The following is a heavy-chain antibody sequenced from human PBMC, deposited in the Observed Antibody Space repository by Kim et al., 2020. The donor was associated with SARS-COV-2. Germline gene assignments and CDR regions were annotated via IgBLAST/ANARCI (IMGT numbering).Heavy chain of an antibody. CDR2: ISGSGAGT. CDR1: GVTFSSYA. CDR3: AKGKYSSTWYPVWFFDF. D-gene: IGHD6-13*01. Sequence: GGSLRLSCAASGVTFSSYAMSWVRQAPGRGLESVSGISGSGAGTYYADSVKGRFTISRDNSKNTLYLQMNSLRAEDTAVYYCAKGKYSSTWYPVWFFDFWGQGSLVTVSS. J-gene: IGHJ4*02. V-gene: IGHV3-23*01.